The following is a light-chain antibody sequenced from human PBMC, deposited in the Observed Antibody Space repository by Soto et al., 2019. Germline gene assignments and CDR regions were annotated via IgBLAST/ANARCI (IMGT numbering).Light chain of an antibody. CDR2: DTS. V-gene: IGKV3-15*01. Sequence: EVVMTQSPATLSVSPGEGVTLSCRASQGIGDTLAWYQHKPGQTPRLLIYDTSTRATGVPARFSGSRSGPDFLLTISGLEPADSGTYLCHQHGGTPETFGLGTKVDIK. CDR3: HQHGGTPET. CDR1: QGIGDT. J-gene: IGKJ1*01.